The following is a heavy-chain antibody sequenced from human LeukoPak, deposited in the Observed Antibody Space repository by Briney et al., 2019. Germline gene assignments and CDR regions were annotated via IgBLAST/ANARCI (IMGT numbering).Heavy chain of an antibody. CDR3: AKAPVTTCSGAYCYPFDY. J-gene: IGHJ4*02. CDR1: GFTLSSYD. CDR2: ISVSGNT. V-gene: IGHV3-23*01. D-gene: IGHD2-21*01. Sequence: PGGSLRLSCAASGFTLSSYDMSWVRQAPGKGLEWVSAISVSGNTYHADSVKGRFTISRDSSKNTLYLQMNRLRAEDAAVYYCAKAPVTTCSGAYCYPFDYWGQGTLVTVSS.